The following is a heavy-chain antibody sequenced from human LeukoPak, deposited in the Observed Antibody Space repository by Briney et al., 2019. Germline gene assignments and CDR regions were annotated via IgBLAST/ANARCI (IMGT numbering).Heavy chain of an antibody. CDR2: ISGRDDNT. Sequence: GGSLRLSCAASGFTFSTYGMTWVRQAPGKGLEWVSAISGRDDNTYYADSVKGRFSISRGNSKNTVHLQMNSLRVEDTAVFYCAKRVAYSSGYYWDYWGQGTLVTVSS. CDR3: AKRVAYSSGYYWDY. D-gene: IGHD6-19*01. CDR1: GFTFSTYG. J-gene: IGHJ4*02. V-gene: IGHV3-23*01.